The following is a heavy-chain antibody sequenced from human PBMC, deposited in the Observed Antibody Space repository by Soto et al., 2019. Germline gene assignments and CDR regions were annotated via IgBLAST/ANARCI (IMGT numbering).Heavy chain of an antibody. Sequence: GASGKVCCKDAGDSFTTYDINRVRQATGHGLEWMGWIDPNSGNIGYAQRFQGRVTMTRDTAIRTAYMEVSSLRSDDTAVYYCARGRASGSYYLLDYWGQGTLVPVSS. D-gene: IGHD3-10*01. V-gene: IGHV1-8*01. J-gene: IGHJ4*02. CDR3: ARGRASGSYYLLDY. CDR2: IDPNSGNI. CDR1: GDSFTTYD.